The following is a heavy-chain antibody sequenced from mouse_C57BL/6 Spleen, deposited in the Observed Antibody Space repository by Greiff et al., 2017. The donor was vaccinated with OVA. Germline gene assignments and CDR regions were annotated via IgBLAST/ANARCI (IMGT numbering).Heavy chain of an antibody. V-gene: IGHV1-64*01. J-gene: IGHJ4*01. CDR1: GYTFTSYW. D-gene: IGHD2-4*01. CDR3: ARIYYDYDGDAMDY. Sequence: QVHVKQPGAELVMPGASVKLSCKASGYTFTSYWMHWVKQRPGQGLEWIGMIHPNSGSTNYTEKFKSKATMTVDNSSSTAYMQLSSLTSEDSAVYYCARIYYDYDGDAMDYWGQGTSVTVSS. CDR2: IHPNSGST.